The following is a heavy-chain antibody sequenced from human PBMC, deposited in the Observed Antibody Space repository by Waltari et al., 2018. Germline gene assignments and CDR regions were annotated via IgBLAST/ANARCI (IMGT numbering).Heavy chain of an antibody. CDR2: IYHSGST. CDR1: GGSFSGYY. Sequence: QVQLQQWGAGLLKPSETLSLTCAVYGGSFSGYYWSWIRQPPGKGLEWIGSIYHSGSTYYNPSLKSRVTISVDTSKNQFSLKLSSVTAADTAVYYCARGDPGAYWGQGTLVTVSS. CDR3: ARGDPGAY. V-gene: IGHV4-34*01. J-gene: IGHJ4*02.